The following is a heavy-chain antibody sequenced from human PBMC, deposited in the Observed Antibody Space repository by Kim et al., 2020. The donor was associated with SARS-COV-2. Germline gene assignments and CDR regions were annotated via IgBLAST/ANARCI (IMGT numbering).Heavy chain of an antibody. CDR2: INYSGST. CDR3: ARGAPPPTRQVE. J-gene: IGHJ4*02. V-gene: IGHV4-61*01. Sequence: SETLSLTCTVSGGSVSSGSHYWSWIRQPPGKGLEWIGNINYSGSTNYNPSLKSRLTISVDTSKNQFSLKLSSVTAADTAVYYCARGAPPPTRQVEWGQGTLVTVSS. CDR1: GGSVSSGSHY. D-gene: IGHD4-4*01.